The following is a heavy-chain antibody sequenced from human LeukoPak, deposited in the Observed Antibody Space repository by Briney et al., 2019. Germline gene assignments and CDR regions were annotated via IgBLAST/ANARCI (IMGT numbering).Heavy chain of an antibody. D-gene: IGHD3-10*01. V-gene: IGHV4-61*01. CDR1: GASVTSTNYY. J-gene: IGHJ4*02. CDR2: VSYTGIP. CDR3: ATQQWIGTLHY. Sequence: SETLSLTCTDSGASVTSTNYYWSRIRQPPGEGLEWISYVSYTGIPTYNPTLNSRVTISLDTSKSQFSLQLSSVTAADTAVYYCATQQWIGTLHYWGQGALVTVSS.